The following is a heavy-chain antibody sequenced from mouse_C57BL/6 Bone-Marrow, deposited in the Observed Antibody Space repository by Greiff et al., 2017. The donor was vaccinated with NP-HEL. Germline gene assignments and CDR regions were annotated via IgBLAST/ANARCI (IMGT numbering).Heavy chain of an antibody. CDR1: GYTFTSYW. V-gene: IGHV1-55*01. Sequence: QVQLQQPGAELVKPGASVKMSCKASGYTFTSYWITWVKQRPGQGLEWIGDIYPGSGSTNYNEKFKSKATLTVDTSSITAYMQLSSLTSEDSAVYYCARRYYGRSYWYFDVWGTGTTVTVSS. CDR3: ARRYYGRSYWYFDV. CDR2: IYPGSGST. J-gene: IGHJ1*03. D-gene: IGHD1-1*01.